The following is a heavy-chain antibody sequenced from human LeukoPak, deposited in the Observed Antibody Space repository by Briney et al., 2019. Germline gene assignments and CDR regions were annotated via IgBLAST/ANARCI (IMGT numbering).Heavy chain of an antibody. D-gene: IGHD5-12*01. CDR1: GDRVSRNSDP. J-gene: IGHJ4*02. Sequence: SQALSLIRAISGDRVSRNSDPWNWIRQSPSRGLEWLGRTYCRCKWDNYYAVSVKSRITINPDTSKNQFSLQLNSVTPEDTAVYYCARARYSGYDPTIDYWGQGTLVTVSS. CDR2: TYCRCKWDN. V-gene: IGHV6-1*01. CDR3: ARARYSGYDPTIDY.